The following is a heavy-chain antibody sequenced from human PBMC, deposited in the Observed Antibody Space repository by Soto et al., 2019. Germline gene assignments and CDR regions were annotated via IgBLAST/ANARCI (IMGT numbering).Heavy chain of an antibody. CDR3: ARQNGDYYYYYYGMDV. V-gene: IGHV4-39*01. CDR1: GGSISSSSYY. Sequence: SETLSLTCTVSGGSISSSSYYWGWIRQPPGKGLEWIGSIYYSGSTYYNPSLKSRVTISVDTSKNQFSLKLSSVTAADTAVYYCARQNGDYYYYYYGMDVWGQGTTVTVSS. D-gene: IGHD4-17*01. CDR2: IYYSGST. J-gene: IGHJ6*02.